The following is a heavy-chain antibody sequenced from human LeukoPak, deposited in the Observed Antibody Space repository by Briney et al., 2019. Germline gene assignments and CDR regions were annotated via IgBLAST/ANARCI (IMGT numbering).Heavy chain of an antibody. D-gene: IGHD3-3*01. V-gene: IGHV4-39*01. CDR2: IYSSGST. J-gene: IGHJ4*01. CDR3: ATNEWSGYYFEY. CDR1: GGSISSSSYY. Sequence: SETLSLTCTVSGGSISSSSYYWGWIRQPPGKGLGWIGSIYSSGSTYYNPSLKSRVTISVDTSKNQFSLKLSSVTAADTAVYYCATNEWSGYYFEYWGQRTLAPVSS.